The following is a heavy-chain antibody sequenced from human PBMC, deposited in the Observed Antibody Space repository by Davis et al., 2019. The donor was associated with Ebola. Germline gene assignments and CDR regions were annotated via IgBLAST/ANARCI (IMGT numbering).Heavy chain of an antibody. D-gene: IGHD5/OR15-5a*01. J-gene: IGHJ4*02. CDR2: IHPKSGGT. CDR1: GFTFTGYY. Sequence: ASVKVSCKTSGFTFTGYYMHWVRQAPGQGLEWMGWIHPKSGGTKFAEKFQGRVIMTRDTAIGTAYMVLSSLTPEYTDVYFCARVSTRTFDHWGQGTLVTVSS. V-gene: IGHV1-2*02. CDR3: ARVSTRTFDH.